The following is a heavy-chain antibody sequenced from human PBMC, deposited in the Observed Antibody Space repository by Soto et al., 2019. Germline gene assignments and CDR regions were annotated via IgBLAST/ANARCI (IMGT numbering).Heavy chain of an antibody. CDR2: IYPGDSDT. CDR3: ARQDGAANYYFDL. J-gene: IGHJ4*02. CDR1: GYSFTVYW. V-gene: IGHV5-51*01. D-gene: IGHD1-1*01. Sequence: GESLKISCGGSGYSFTVYWIAWVRQMPGKGLEWMGIIYPGDSDTRYSPSFQGQVAISADKSISTVYLQWSSLKASDTAIYYCARQDGAANYYFDLWGQGTLVTVSS.